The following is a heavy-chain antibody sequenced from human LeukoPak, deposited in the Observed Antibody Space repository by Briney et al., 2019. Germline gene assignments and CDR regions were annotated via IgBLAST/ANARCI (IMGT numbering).Heavy chain of an antibody. Sequence: SETLSLTCTVSGGSISSYYWSWIRQPPGKGLEWIGYIYHSGSTNYNPSLKSRVTISVDTSKNQFSLKLSSVTAADTAVYYCARLIGGYYFDYWGQGTLVTVSS. J-gene: IGHJ4*02. CDR1: GGSISSYY. D-gene: IGHD3-16*01. CDR2: IYHSGST. V-gene: IGHV4-59*08. CDR3: ARLIGGYYFDY.